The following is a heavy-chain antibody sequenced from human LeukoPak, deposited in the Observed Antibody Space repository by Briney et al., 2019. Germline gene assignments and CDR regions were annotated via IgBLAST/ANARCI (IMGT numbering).Heavy chain of an antibody. V-gene: IGHV3-7*05. CDR3: ARISVHYGDLFDY. CDR1: GFTFNTYW. CDR2: IKQDGSEK. Sequence: GGSLRLSCAASGFTFNTYWMSWVRQAPGRGLEWVANIKQDGSEKSYVDSVKGRFTISRDNAQNSLFLQMNSLRAEDTAVYYCARISVHYGDLFDYWGQGTLVTVSS. D-gene: IGHD4-17*01. J-gene: IGHJ4*02.